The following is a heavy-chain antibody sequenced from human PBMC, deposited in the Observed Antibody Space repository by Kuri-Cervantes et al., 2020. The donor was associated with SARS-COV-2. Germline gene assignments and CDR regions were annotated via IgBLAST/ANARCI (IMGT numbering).Heavy chain of an antibody. Sequence: GESLKISCAASGFTFSRYAMSWVRQAPGKGLEWVSAISGSGGSTYYADSVKGRFTISGDNSKNTLYLQMNSLRAEDTAVYYCAKRAMMGMDVWGQGPTVTVSS. V-gene: IGHV3-23*01. J-gene: IGHJ6*02. CDR1: GFTFSRYA. CDR3: AKRAMMGMDV. D-gene: IGHD3-22*01. CDR2: ISGSGGST.